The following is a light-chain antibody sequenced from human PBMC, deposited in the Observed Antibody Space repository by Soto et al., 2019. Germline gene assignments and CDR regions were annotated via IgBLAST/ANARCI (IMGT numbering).Light chain of an antibody. J-gene: IGLJ2*01. CDR2: DVT. CDR1: SSDVGAYNY. V-gene: IGLV2-11*01. Sequence: QSALTQPRSVSGSPGQSVTISCTGSSSDVGAYNYVSWYQQHPGKAPKLMNYDVTKRPSGVPDRFSGSKSGNPASLTISGLQADDEADYYCCSYADSYTFVFGGGTKLTVL. CDR3: CSYADSYTFV.